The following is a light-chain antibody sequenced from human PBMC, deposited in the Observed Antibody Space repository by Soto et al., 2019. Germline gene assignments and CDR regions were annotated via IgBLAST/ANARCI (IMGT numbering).Light chain of an antibody. CDR2: DAS. Sequence: DIQMTQSPSTLSASVGDRVTITCRASQPITAWLAWYQQKPGKAPNLLIYDASDLQSGVPSRFSGSGSGIEFTLTITGLQPDDFATYYCQQYNLYPYTFGQGTKLEIK. J-gene: IGKJ2*01. CDR3: QQYNLYPYT. CDR1: QPITAW. V-gene: IGKV1-5*01.